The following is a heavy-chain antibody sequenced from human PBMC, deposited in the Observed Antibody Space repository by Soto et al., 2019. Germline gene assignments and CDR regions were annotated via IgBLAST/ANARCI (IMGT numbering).Heavy chain of an antibody. D-gene: IGHD5-18*01. J-gene: IGHJ4*02. CDR3: ARGDDKANIEY. Sequence: SETLSLTCAFYGGSLSGYYWSWIRQPPGKGLEWIGEINHSGSTNYNPSLKSRVTISVDTSKNQFSLKLSSVTAADTAVYYCARGDDKANIEYWGQGTLVSVSS. CDR2: INHSGST. CDR1: GGSLSGYY. V-gene: IGHV4-34*01.